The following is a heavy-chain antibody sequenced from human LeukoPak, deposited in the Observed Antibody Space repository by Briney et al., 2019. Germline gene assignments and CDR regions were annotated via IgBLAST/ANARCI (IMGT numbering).Heavy chain of an antibody. CDR2: IKKEGGEK. Sequence: GGSLRLSCAASGFTFSTYWMSWVRQAPGKGLEWVANIKKEGGEKYYMDSVKGRFTIPRDNAENSLYLQMNSLRAEDTAVYYCAREGVHCSGRSCLKAYWGQGTQVTVSS. CDR1: GFTFSTYW. D-gene: IGHD2-15*01. CDR3: AREGVHCSGRSCLKAY. V-gene: IGHV3-7*03. J-gene: IGHJ4*02.